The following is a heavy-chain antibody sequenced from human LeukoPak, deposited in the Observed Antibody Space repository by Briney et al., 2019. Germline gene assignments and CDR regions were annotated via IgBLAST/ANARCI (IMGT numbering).Heavy chain of an antibody. CDR2: IYYSGST. Sequence: SETLSLTCTVSGGSIGSSSYYWGWIRQPPGKGLEWIGSIYYSGSTYYNPSLKSRVTISVDTSKNQFSLKLSSVTAADTAVYYCARRSTYGYIDYWGQGTLVTVSS. V-gene: IGHV4-39*01. CDR1: GGSIGSSSYY. CDR3: ARRSTYGYIDY. J-gene: IGHJ4*02. D-gene: IGHD2-8*01.